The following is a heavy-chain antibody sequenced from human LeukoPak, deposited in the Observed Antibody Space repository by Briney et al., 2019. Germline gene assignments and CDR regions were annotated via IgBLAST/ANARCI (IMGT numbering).Heavy chain of an antibody. J-gene: IGHJ4*02. CDR1: GYRFTNYW. CDR3: AIGGDSTTSCYRCFDY. D-gene: IGHD2-2*02. CDR2: IYPDDSDT. V-gene: IGHV5-51*01. Sequence: GESLKISCKGSGYRFTNYWIGWVRQMPGKGLEWMGLIYPDDSDTRYSPSFQGQVTISADKSISTAYLQWSSLKASDTAMYYCAIGGDSTTSCYRCFDYWGQGTLVTVSP.